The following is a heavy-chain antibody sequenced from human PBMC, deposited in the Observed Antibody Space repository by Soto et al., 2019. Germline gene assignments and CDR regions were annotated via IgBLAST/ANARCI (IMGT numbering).Heavy chain of an antibody. CDR2: IIPIFGTA. D-gene: IGHD4-4*01. CDR3: ARPGLAVTGGHYYYGMDV. J-gene: IGHJ6*02. V-gene: IGHV1-69*12. CDR1: GGTFSSYA. Sequence: QVQLVQSGAEVKKPGSSVKVSCKASGGTFSSYAISWVRQAPGQGLEWMGGIIPIFGTANYAQKFQGRVTITADEASSSAYMELGSLRSEDTAVYYCARPGLAVTGGHYYYGMDVWGQGTTVTVSS.